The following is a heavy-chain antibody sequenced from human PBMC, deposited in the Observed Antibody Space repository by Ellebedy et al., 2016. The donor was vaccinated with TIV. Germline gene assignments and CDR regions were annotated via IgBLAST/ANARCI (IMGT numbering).Heavy chain of an antibody. CDR2: ISGSGIST. D-gene: IGHD6-25*01. CDR1: GFTFSSYA. J-gene: IGHJ5*02. V-gene: IGHV3-23*01. Sequence: GESLKISCAASGFTFSSYAMSWVRQAPGKGLEWVSVISGSGISTYYADSVKGRFTSSSDNSKNTLYLKMNSLRAEDTAVDYSAKDRNSGWTRGWFDPWGQGTPVTVSS. CDR3: AKDRNSGWTRGWFDP.